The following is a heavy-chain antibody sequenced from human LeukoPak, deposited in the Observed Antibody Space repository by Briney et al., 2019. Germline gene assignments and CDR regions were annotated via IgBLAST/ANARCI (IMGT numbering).Heavy chain of an antibody. Sequence: SETLSLTCTVSGGSISSYYWSWIRQPPGKGLEWIGYIYYSGSTNYNPSLKSRVTISVDTSKNQFSLKLSSVTAADTAVYYCARVAPYYYDSSGYYYASPFDYWGQGTLVTVSS. CDR1: GGSISSYY. CDR3: ARVAPYYYDSSGYYYASPFDY. D-gene: IGHD3-22*01. V-gene: IGHV4-59*01. CDR2: IYYSGST. J-gene: IGHJ4*02.